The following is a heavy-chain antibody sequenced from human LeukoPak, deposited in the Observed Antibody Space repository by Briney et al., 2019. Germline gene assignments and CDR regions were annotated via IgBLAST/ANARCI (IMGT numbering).Heavy chain of an antibody. CDR3: ARSPRKHAFDI. V-gene: IGHV1-46*01. CDR1: GYTFTSYY. CDR2: INPSGGST. Sequence: ASVKVSCKASGYTFTSYYMHWVRQAPGQGLEWMGIINPSGGSTSYAQKLQGRVTMTRDTSTSTVYMELSSLRSEDTAVYYCARSPRKHAFDIWGQGTMVTVSS. J-gene: IGHJ3*02. D-gene: IGHD1-14*01.